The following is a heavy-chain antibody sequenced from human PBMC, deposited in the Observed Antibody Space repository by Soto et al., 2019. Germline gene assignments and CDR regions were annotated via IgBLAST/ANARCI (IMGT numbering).Heavy chain of an antibody. CDR1: GGSISNYY. Sequence: KPSETLSLTCTVSGGSISNYYWSWIRQPAGKGLEWIGRIYTSGNTNYNPSLKSRVTMSLDTSKNQFSLKLSSVTAADTAVYYCARDTLDWNFIYGMAVWGQGTTVTVSS. J-gene: IGHJ6*02. CDR3: ARDTLDWNFIYGMAV. V-gene: IGHV4-4*07. CDR2: IYTSGNT. D-gene: IGHD1-7*01.